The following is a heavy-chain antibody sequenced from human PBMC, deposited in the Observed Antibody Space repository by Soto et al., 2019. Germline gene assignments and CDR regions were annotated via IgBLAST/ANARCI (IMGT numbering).Heavy chain of an antibody. CDR3: ARDPRVATKLYYYYYYMEV. CDR2: ISSNGGST. J-gene: IGHJ6*03. D-gene: IGHD5-12*01. CDR1: GFTFSSYS. Sequence: GGSLRLSCAASGFTFSSYSMNWVRQAPGKGLEYVSAISSNGGSTYYANSVKGRFTISRDNSKNTLYLQMGSLRAEDMAVYYCARDPRVATKLYYYYYYMEVWGKGTTVTVSS. V-gene: IGHV3-64*01.